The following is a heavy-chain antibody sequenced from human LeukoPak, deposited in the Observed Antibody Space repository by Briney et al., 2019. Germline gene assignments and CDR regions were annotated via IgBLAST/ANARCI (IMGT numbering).Heavy chain of an antibody. CDR1: GFTFSDYF. V-gene: IGHV3-11*04. CDR3: AKDKASSWWYFDL. Sequence: KTGGSLRLSCTSSGFTFSDYFMSWIRQAPGKGLEWVSYISTSGSTIYYTDSVKGRFTISRDNAKNTLYLQMNSLRAEDSAVYYCAKDKASSWWYFDLWGRGTLVTVSS. CDR2: ISTSGSTI. J-gene: IGHJ2*01. D-gene: IGHD5-18*01.